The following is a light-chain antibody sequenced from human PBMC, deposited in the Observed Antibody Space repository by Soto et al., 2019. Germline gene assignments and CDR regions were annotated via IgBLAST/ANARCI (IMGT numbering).Light chain of an antibody. Sequence: IVMTQSPATLSVSPGDGATLSCLASQNVLNNLAWYQTKPGQAPRLLIYAASTRATGIPARFSGNGSGTAFTLPISSLQSEDFAVYYCQQYNNWPLTCGGGNKEELK. V-gene: IGKV3-15*01. CDR1: QNVLNN. CDR2: AAS. J-gene: IGKJ4*01. CDR3: QQYNNWPLT.